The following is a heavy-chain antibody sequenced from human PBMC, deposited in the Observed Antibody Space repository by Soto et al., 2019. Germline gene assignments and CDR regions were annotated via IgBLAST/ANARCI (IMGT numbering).Heavy chain of an antibody. CDR2: ISWNSGSI. CDR1: GFTFNDYA. Sequence: GGSLRLSCAASGFTFNDYAMHWVRQAPGKGLEWVSGISWNSGSIGYADSVKGRFTISRDNAKNSLYLQMNSMRAEDTAFYYCAKALLKEPADYYDSSGYYYPDAFDIWGQGTMVTVSS. V-gene: IGHV3-9*01. J-gene: IGHJ3*02. D-gene: IGHD3-22*01. CDR3: AKALLKEPADYYDSSGYYYPDAFDI.